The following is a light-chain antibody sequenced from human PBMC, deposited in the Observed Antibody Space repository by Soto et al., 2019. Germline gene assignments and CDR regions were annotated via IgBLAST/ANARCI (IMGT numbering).Light chain of an antibody. CDR2: WAS. Sequence: DIVMTQSPDSLAVSLGERATINCKSSQRVLYSSNNKNYLAWYQQKPGQPPKLLFYWASTRKSGVPDRFSGSGSGTDFTLTISSLQAEDVAVYYCQQYYTTPYTFGQGTKLEFK. CDR1: QRVLYSSNNKNY. V-gene: IGKV4-1*01. CDR3: QQYYTTPYT. J-gene: IGKJ2*01.